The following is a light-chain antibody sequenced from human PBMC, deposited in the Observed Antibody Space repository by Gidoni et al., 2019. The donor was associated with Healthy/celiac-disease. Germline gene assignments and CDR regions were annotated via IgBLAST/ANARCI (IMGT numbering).Light chain of an antibody. CDR3: QQRSNWPLT. CDR2: AAS. Sequence: EVLLTQSPATLSLSPGERATLSCSASTSVSSYLAWSQQKPGQAPRLLIYAASNRATGIPARFSGSGSGTDFTLTISSLEPEDFAVYYCQQRSNWPLTFGGGTKVEIK. V-gene: IGKV3-11*01. J-gene: IGKJ4*01. CDR1: TSVSSY.